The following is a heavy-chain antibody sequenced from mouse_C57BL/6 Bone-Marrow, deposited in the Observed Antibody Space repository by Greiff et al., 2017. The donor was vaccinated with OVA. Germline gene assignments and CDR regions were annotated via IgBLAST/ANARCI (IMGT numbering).Heavy chain of an antibody. CDR3: TSYGNLDY. CDR1: GFTIKDYY. D-gene: IGHD2-1*01. V-gene: IGHV14-4*01. CDR2: IVPENGDT. J-gene: IGHJ2*01. Sequence: EVQLQQSGAELVRPGASVKLSCTASGFTIKDYYMHWVKQRPEQGLEWIGWIVPENGDTEYASKFQGKATITADTSSNTAYLQLSSLTDEDTAVYYCTSYGNLDYWGQGTTLTVSS.